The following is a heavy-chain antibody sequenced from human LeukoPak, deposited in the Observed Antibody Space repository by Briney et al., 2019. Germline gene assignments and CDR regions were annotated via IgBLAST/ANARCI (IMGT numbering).Heavy chain of an antibody. CDR1: GGTFSSYA. CDR2: IIPIFGTA. V-gene: IGHV1-69*01. CDR3: ARDPEYSSGWYDQGRPQAYYYGMDV. J-gene: IGHJ6*02. Sequence: SVKVSFKASGGTFSSYAISWVRQAPGQGLEWMGGIIPIFGTANYAQKFQGRVTITADESTSTAYMELSSLRSEDTAVYYCARDPEYSSGWYDQGRPQAYYYGMDVWGQGTTVTVSS. D-gene: IGHD6-19*01.